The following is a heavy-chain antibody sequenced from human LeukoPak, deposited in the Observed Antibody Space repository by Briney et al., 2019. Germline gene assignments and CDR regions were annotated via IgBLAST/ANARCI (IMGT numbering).Heavy chain of an antibody. V-gene: IGHV3-30-3*01. J-gene: IGHJ4*02. CDR3: ARALPNPADY. D-gene: IGHD1-14*01. CDR1: GFTFSSYA. CDR2: ISYDGSNK. Sequence: GGSLRLSCAASGFTFSSYAMHWVRQAPGKGLEWVAVISYDGSNKYYADSMKGRFTISRDNSKNTLYLQMNSLRAEDTAVYYCARALPNPADYWGQGTLVTVSS.